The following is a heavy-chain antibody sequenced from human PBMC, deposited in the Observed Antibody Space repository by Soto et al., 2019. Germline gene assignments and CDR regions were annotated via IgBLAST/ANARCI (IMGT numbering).Heavy chain of an antibody. CDR3: ARLPSSGWPIDS. J-gene: IGHJ4*02. V-gene: IGHV4-31*03. D-gene: IGHD6-19*01. CDR2: TYYSENT. Sequence: PSETLSFTCTVSGGSISSGGYYWNWIRQHPGKGLEWIGYTYYSENTYYNPSLNSRITISADTSKKQFSLKLSSVTAADTAVYYCARLPSSGWPIDSWGQGTLVTVSS. CDR1: GGSISSGGYY.